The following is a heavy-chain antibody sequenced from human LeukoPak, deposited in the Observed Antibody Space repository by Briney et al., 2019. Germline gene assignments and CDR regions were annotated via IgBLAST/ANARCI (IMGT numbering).Heavy chain of an antibody. D-gene: IGHD6-13*01. CDR1: GFTFSNYG. Sequence: GGSLRLSCAASGFTFSNYGMHWVRQAPGKGLEWVAFIRNDGGDKYYADSVKGRFTISRDNSKNTLYLQMNSLRPEDTAVYYCAKVLSSSWGYFGFWGQGTLVTVSS. J-gene: IGHJ4*02. CDR3: AKVLSSSWGYFGF. V-gene: IGHV3-30*02. CDR2: IRNDGGDK.